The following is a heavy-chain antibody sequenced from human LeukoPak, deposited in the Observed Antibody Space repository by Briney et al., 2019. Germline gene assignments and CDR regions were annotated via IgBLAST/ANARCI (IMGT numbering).Heavy chain of an antibody. Sequence: GASVKVSCKASGYTFTNYAMHWVRQAPGQRLEWMGWINTDNGNTKYSQEFQSRVTITRDTSASTAYMELSSLRSEDMAVYYCARGRQGSSSVFDFWGQGTLVTVSS. CDR1: GYTFTNYA. CDR2: INTDNGNT. D-gene: IGHD6-6*01. CDR3: ARGRQGSSSVFDF. V-gene: IGHV1-3*03. J-gene: IGHJ4*02.